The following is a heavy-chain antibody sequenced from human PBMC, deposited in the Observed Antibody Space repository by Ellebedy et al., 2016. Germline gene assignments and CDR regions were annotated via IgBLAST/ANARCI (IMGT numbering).Heavy chain of an antibody. D-gene: IGHD6-6*01. CDR2: INHSGST. CDR3: ARDVPTYSSSDY. J-gene: IGHJ4*02. CDR1: GGSFSGYY. V-gene: IGHV4-34*01. Sequence: SQTLSLTXAVYGGSFSGYYWSWIRQPPGKGLEWIGEINHSGSTNYNPSLKSRVTISVDTSKNQFSLKLSSVTAADTAVYYCARDVPTYSSSDYWGQGTLVTVSS.